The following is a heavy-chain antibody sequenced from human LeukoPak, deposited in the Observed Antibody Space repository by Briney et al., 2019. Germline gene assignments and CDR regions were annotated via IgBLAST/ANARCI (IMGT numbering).Heavy chain of an antibody. Sequence: GGSLRLSCAASGFAFSSSALHWVRQASGKGLEWVGRIKSKANNYATAYAASVNGRFTVSRDESKNTAYLQMNSLKTEDTAVYYCTRLESGMDVWGRGTTVTVSS. V-gene: IGHV3-73*01. J-gene: IGHJ6*04. CDR2: IKSKANNYAT. CDR1: GFAFSSSA. D-gene: IGHD1-1*01. CDR3: TRLESGMDV.